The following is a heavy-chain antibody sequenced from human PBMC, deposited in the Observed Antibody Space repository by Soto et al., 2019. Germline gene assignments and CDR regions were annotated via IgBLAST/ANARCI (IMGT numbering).Heavy chain of an antibody. CDR1: GDSVTGGNYY. CDR2: IYYSGST. Sequence: SETQSLTCTVSGDSVTGGNYYWSWIRQPPGKGLEWIGHIYYSGSTNYSPSLKSRVTISLDTPNNQFSLKVTSVTAADTAVYYCAMIPVDTYMIDWFDPWGQGTLVTVSS. J-gene: IGHJ5*02. CDR3: AMIPVDTYMIDWFDP. V-gene: IGHV4-61*01. D-gene: IGHD3-16*01.